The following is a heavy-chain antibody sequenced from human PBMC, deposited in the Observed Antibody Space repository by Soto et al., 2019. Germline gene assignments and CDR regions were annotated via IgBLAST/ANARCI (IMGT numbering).Heavy chain of an antibody. Sequence: QVQLVESGGGVVQPGRSLRLSCAASGFTFSNFGMHWVRQVPGKGLEWVAIIWYDGTDTHCADSVKDRFTISRDNSKNTLYLQMNSLRAEDTAVYYCAKDSVTTSVTTVYYNYGMDVWGQGTTVTVSS. J-gene: IGHJ6*02. D-gene: IGHD4-4*01. V-gene: IGHV3-33*06. CDR1: GFTFSNFG. CDR3: AKDSVTTSVTTVYYNYGMDV. CDR2: IWYDGTDT.